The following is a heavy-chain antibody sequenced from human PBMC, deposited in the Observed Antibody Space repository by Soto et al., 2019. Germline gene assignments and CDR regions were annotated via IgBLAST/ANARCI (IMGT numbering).Heavy chain of an antibody. Sequence: GGSLRLSCAASGFTFNNYVMTWVRQAPGKGLECVSAISGSGDSTSYTDSVKGRFTISRDNSKKTLYLQVNSLRVEDTAVYYCARRTYDSSGYAFDHWGQGTLVTVSS. CDR2: ISGSGDST. CDR1: GFTFNNYV. V-gene: IGHV3-23*01. D-gene: IGHD3-22*01. J-gene: IGHJ4*02. CDR3: ARRTYDSSGYAFDH.